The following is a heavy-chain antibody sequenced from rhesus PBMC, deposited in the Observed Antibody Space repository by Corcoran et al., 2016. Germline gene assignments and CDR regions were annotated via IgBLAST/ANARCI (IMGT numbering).Heavy chain of an antibody. J-gene: IGHJ4*01. CDR1: GGSISSNY. D-gene: IGHD3-9*01. Sequence: QLQLQESGPGLVKPSETLSVTCAVSGGSISSNYWSWIRQPPGKGLEWIGRNYGRSSSTNYNPSLKSRVTLSVDTSKNQLSLKLSSVTAADTAVYYCARHLRGFDYWGQGVLVTVSS. CDR2: NYGRSSST. CDR3: ARHLRGFDY. V-gene: IGHV4-169*01.